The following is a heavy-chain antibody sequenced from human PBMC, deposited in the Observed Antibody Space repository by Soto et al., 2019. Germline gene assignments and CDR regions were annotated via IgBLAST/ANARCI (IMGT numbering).Heavy chain of an antibody. J-gene: IGHJ5*02. D-gene: IGHD2-2*01. CDR2: ISRTSSVI. CDR3: ARAPSPTNADNWFDP. V-gene: IGHV3-48*01. CDR1: GFTFSNYY. Sequence: EVQLVESGGGLVQPGGFLRLSCAASGFTFSNYYMNWIRQAPGKGLEWLSFISRTSSVIYYADSVKGRFAISRDNARESLYLQMNSLRAEDTAVYYCARAPSPTNADNWFDPWGQGTLVTVSS.